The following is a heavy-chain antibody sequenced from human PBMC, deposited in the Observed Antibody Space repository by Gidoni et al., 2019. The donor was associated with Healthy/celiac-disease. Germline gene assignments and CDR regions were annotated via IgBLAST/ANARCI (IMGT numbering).Heavy chain of an antibody. J-gene: IGHJ6*03. CDR3: ARVIQYGPTDYYYYYMDV. Sequence: EVQLVESGGGLVQPGGSLRLSCAASGFTFSSYWMHWVRQAPGKGLVWVSRINSDGSSTSYADSVKGRFTISRDNAKNTLYLQMNSLRAEDKAVYYCARVIQYGPTDYYYYYMDVWGKGTTVTVSS. V-gene: IGHV3-74*01. D-gene: IGHD2-8*01. CDR2: INSDGSST. CDR1: GFTFSSYW.